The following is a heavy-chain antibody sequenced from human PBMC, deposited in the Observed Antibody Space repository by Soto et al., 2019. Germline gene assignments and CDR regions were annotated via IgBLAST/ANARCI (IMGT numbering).Heavy chain of an antibody. J-gene: IGHJ4*02. CDR3: ARTVGGSGYEFDY. D-gene: IGHD3-22*01. Sequence: SVKVSCKASGGTFSSYAISWVRQAPGQGLEWMGGIIPIFVTANYAQKFQGRVTITADESTSTAYMELSSLRSEDTAVYYCARTVGGSGYEFDYWGQGTLVTFSS. CDR2: IIPIFVTA. V-gene: IGHV1-69*13. CDR1: GGTFSSYA.